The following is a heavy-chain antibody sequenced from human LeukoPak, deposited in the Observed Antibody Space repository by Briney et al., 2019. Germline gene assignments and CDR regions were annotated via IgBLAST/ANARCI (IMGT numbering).Heavy chain of an antibody. D-gene: IGHD6-6*01. J-gene: IGHJ4*02. CDR2: ISSSSSYT. CDR1: GFTFSSYA. CDR3: ARQSEAARAYFDY. V-gene: IGHV3-21*05. Sequence: PGGSLRLSCAASGFTFSSYAMNWVRQAPGKGLEWVSYISSSSSYTNYADSVKGRFTISRDNAKNSLYLQMNSLRAEDTAVYYCARQSEAARAYFDYWGQGTLVTVSS.